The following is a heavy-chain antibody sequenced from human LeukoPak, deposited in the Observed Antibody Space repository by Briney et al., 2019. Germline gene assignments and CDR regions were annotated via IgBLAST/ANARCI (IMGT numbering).Heavy chain of an antibody. CDR2: FDPEDGET. Sequence: ASVKVSCKVSGYTLTELSMHWVRQAPGKGLEWMGGFDPEDGETIYAQKFQGRVTMTRNTSISTAYMELSSLRSEDTAVYYCARSTGLVITDYWGQGTLVTVSS. CDR1: GYTLTELS. J-gene: IGHJ4*02. D-gene: IGHD3-22*01. CDR3: ARSTGLVITDY. V-gene: IGHV1-24*01.